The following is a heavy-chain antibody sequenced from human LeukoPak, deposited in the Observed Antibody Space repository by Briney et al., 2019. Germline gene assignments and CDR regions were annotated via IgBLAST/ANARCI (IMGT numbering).Heavy chain of an antibody. CDR1: GFTFSSYG. Sequence: GGSLRLSCAASGFTFSSYGMHWVRQAPGKGLEWVAVISYDGSNKYCADSVKGRFTISRDNSKNTLYLQMNSLRAEDTAVYYCAKGGTAMVTWFDYWGQGTLVTVSS. D-gene: IGHD5-18*01. J-gene: IGHJ4*02. CDR2: ISYDGSNK. V-gene: IGHV3-30*18. CDR3: AKGGTAMVTWFDY.